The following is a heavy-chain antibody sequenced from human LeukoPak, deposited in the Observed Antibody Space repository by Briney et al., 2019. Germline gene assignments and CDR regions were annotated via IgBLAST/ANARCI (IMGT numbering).Heavy chain of an antibody. CDR3: ARDYDSSGYNY. V-gene: IGHV3-11*04. Sequence: GGSLRLSCAASGFSFSDYYMSWIRQAPGKGLEWVSYISSSGSTRYYADSVKGRFTISRDNAKNSLYLQMNSLRAEDTAVYYCARDYDSSGYNYWGQGTLVTVSS. J-gene: IGHJ4*02. D-gene: IGHD3-22*01. CDR1: GFSFSDYY. CDR2: ISSSGSTR.